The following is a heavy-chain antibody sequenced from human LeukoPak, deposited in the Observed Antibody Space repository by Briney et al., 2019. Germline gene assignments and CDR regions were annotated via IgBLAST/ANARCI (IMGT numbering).Heavy chain of an antibody. J-gene: IGHJ4*02. CDR1: GGSFSGYY. CDR2: INHSGST. CDR3: APNNGYSYGFDY. D-gene: IGHD5-18*01. Sequence: SETLSLTCAVYGGSFSGYYWSWIRQPPGKGLEWIGEINHSGSTNYNPSLKSRVTISVDTSKNQFSLKLSSVTAADTAVYYCAPNNGYSYGFDYWGQGTLVTVSS. V-gene: IGHV4-34*01.